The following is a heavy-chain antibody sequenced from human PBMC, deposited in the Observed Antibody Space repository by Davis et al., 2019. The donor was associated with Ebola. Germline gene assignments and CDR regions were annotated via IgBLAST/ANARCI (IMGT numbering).Heavy chain of an antibody. CDR2: IIPIFGTA. J-gene: IGHJ6*02. V-gene: IGHV1-69*13. CDR1: GGTFSSYA. D-gene: IGHD1-26*01. CDR3: ARDRSVGGYYYYGMDV. Sequence: SVKVSCKASGGTFSSYAISWVRQAPGQGLEWMGGIIPIFGTANYAQKFQGRVTITADESTSTAYMELSSLRSEDTAVYYCARDRSVGGYYYYGMDVWGQGTTVTVSS.